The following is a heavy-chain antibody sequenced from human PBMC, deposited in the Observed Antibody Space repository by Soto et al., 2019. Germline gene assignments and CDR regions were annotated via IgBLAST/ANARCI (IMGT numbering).Heavy chain of an antibody. CDR1: GGSISSTSYY. V-gene: IGHV4-39*01. Sequence: SETLSLTCTVSGGSISSTSYYWGWIRQPPGKGLEWIGSIYYSGSTYYNPSLKSRVTISVDTSKNQFSLKLSSVTAADTAVYYCASPGGSYNFDDWGQGTLVTVPQ. CDR3: ASPGGSYNFDD. CDR2: IYYSGST. D-gene: IGHD1-26*01. J-gene: IGHJ4*02.